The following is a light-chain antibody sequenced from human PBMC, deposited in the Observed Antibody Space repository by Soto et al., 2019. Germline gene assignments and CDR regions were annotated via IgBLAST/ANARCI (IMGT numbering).Light chain of an antibody. CDR1: QTISNY. J-gene: IGKJ2*02. V-gene: IGKV1-39*01. CDR3: QQSYSTPCT. CDR2: AAS. Sequence: DIQMTQSPSSLSASVGDRVTITCRASQTISNYLSWHQQRPGKAPNLLIHAASSLLGGVPSRFSGSGSGTDFTLTISSLQPEDFATYYCQQSYSTPCTFGQGTKLEIK.